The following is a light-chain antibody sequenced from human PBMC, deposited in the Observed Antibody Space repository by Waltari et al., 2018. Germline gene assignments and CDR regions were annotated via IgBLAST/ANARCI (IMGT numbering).Light chain of an antibody. CDR2: GVS. CDR3: SSFTSSSTWV. V-gene: IGLV2-14*03. Sequence: QSALTQPASVSGSPGQSITISCTGTSSDVGGYNHVSWYQQHPGKAPRLMIYGVSNRPSGVSNRFSCSKSGNTASLTIAGLQAEDEADYYCSSFTSSSTWVFGGGTKLTVL. J-gene: IGLJ3*02. CDR1: SSDVGGYNH.